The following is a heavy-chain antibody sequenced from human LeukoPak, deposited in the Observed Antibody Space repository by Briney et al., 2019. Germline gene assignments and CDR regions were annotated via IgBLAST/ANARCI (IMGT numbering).Heavy chain of an antibody. J-gene: IGHJ3*02. CDR1: GGSFSGYY. V-gene: IGHV4-34*01. CDR2: INHSGST. Sequence: SETLSLTCAVYGGSFSGYYWSWIRQPPGEGLEWIGEINHSGSTNYNPSLKSRVTISVDTSKNQFSLKLSSVTAADTAVYYCARHVSRAIRKYCSSTSCRADAFDIWGQGTMVTVSS. D-gene: IGHD2-2*01. CDR3: ARHVSRAIRKYCSSTSCRADAFDI.